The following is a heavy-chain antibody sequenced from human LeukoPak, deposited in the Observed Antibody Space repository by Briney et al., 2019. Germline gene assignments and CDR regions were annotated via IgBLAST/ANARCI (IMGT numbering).Heavy chain of an antibody. V-gene: IGHV3-30*01. J-gene: IGHJ4*02. CDR1: GCSFSSYA. CDR3: TRDRGAMNDFDY. Sequence: GGSLRLSCTGSGCSFSSYAMHWVRQSPGKGLEWVAVTSNHGNDGFYADSVKGRFTISRDNSKKTLYLQMDSLRPEDTGVYYCTRDRGAMNDFDYWGQGTLVTVSS. D-gene: IGHD2-2*01. CDR2: TSNHGNDG.